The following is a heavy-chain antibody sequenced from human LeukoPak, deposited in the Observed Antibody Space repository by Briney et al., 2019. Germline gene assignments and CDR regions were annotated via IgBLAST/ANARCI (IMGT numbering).Heavy chain of an antibody. Sequence: GGSLRLSCAASGFTFSSFGMSWVRQAPGKGLEFFSFISGSGGSTNRADSVKGRFTISRDNSKNTLYLQMNSLRAEDTAVYYCAKVWTAYSDDYFDYWGQGTLVTVSS. CDR2: ISGSGGST. CDR3: AKVWTAYSDDYFDY. J-gene: IGHJ4*02. D-gene: IGHD3/OR15-3a*01. CDR1: GFTFSSFG. V-gene: IGHV3-23*01.